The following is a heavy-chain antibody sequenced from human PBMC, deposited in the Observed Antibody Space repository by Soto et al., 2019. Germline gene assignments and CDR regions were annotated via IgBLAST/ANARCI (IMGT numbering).Heavy chain of an antibody. J-gene: IGHJ4*02. CDR1: GFTFSSYG. CDR2: ISYDGSNT. D-gene: IGHD1-26*01. V-gene: IGHV3-30*18. Sequence: QVQLVESGGGVVQPGRSLRLSCVASGFTFSSYGMHWVRQAPGKGLEWVAIISYDGSNTYYADSVKGRFTISRDNSTNTLYLQRNSLRAEDTSVYYCAKEGGLSGSYYISSSYYFDYWGQGTLVTVSS. CDR3: AKEGGLSGSYYISSSYYFDY.